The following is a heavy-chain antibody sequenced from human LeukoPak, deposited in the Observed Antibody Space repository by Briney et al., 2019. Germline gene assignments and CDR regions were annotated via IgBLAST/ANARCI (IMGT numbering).Heavy chain of an antibody. D-gene: IGHD5/OR15-5a*01. J-gene: IGHJ4*02. CDR2: ISISGVTK. Sequence: LAGGSLRLSCATSGFTFSRYDYNWVRQAPGKGLEWISYISISGVTKYYADSVRGRFTVSRDNARDSLYLQMDSLRAGDTATYYCTSHGSTYYFDYCGQGTQVTVSS. CDR3: TSHGSTYYFDY. V-gene: IGHV3-48*03. CDR1: GFTFSRYD.